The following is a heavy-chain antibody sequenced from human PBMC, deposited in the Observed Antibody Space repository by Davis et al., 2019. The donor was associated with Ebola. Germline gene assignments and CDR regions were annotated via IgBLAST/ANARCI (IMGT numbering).Heavy chain of an antibody. J-gene: IGHJ6*02. V-gene: IGHV3-7*01. Sequence: GGSLRLSCAASGFTFSSYWMSWVRQAPGKGLEWVANIKQDGSEKYYVDSVKGRFTISRDNAKNSLYLQMNSLRAEDTAVYYCARIPRYCSGGSCYYYGMDVWGQGTTVTVSS. CDR3: ARIPRYCSGGSCYYYGMDV. CDR1: GFTFSSYW. CDR2: IKQDGSEK. D-gene: IGHD2-15*01.